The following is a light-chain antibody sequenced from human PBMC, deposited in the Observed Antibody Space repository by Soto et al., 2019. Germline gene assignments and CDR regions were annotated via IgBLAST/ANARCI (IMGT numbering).Light chain of an antibody. V-gene: IGLV2-23*01. CDR3: CSYANSSFV. J-gene: IGLJ1*01. CDR1: SSDVGGYNL. CDR2: GNT. Sequence: QSALTQPASVSVSPGQSITISCTGTSSDVGGYNLVSWYQQHPGKAPKLIIFGNTERPSGVSHRFSGSKSGNTASLTIPGVQVEEEHHYHCCSYANSSFVFGTGTKVTV.